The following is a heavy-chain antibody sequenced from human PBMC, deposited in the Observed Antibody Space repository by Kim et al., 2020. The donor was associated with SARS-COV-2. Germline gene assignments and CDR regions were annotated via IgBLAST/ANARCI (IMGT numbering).Heavy chain of an antibody. D-gene: IGHD3-10*01. CDR1: GGTFSSYA. CDR3: ARGPALWFGESTIYYYYYGMDV. V-gene: IGHV1-69*13. J-gene: IGHJ6*02. Sequence: SVKVSCKASGGTFSSYAISWVRQAPGQGLEWMGGIIPIFGTANYAQKFQGRVTITADESTSTAYMELSSLRSEDTAVYYCARGPALWFGESTIYYYYYGMDVWGQGTTVTVSS. CDR2: IIPIFGTA.